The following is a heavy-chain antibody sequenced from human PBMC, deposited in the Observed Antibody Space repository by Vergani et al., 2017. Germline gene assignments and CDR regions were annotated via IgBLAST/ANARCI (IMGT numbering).Heavy chain of an antibody. CDR3: ARVGLPSGSIRA. Sequence: QVQLQQWGAGVVKPSGTLSLTCAVFGESFSSFYWSWIRQPPGKGLEWIGEINNDGHTNYNPSLESRVTVSRDTAKNQFSLNLMSVTAADTAMYYCARVGLPSGSIRAWGQGTLVTVSS. V-gene: IGHV4-34*02. CDR1: GESFSSFY. J-gene: IGHJ5*02. CDR2: INNDGHT. D-gene: IGHD3-22*01.